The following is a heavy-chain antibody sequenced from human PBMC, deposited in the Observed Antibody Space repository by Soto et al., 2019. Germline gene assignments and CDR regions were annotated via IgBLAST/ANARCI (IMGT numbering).Heavy chain of an antibody. CDR1: GGSVSSGSYY. CDR2: IYYSGST. D-gene: IGHD4-17*01. V-gene: IGHV4-61*01. J-gene: IGHJ4*02. CDR3: ARGHVTTSTPFDY. Sequence: SGTLSLTCTVSGGSVSSGSYYWSWIRQPPGKGLEWIGYIYYSGSTNYNPSLKSRVTISVDTSKNQFSLKLSSVTAADTAVYYCARGHVTTSTPFDYWGQGTLVTVS.